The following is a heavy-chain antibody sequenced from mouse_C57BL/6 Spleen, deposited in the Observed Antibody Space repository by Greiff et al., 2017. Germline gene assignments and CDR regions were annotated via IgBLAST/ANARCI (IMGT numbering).Heavy chain of an antibody. CDR2: IDPETGGT. CDR1: GYTFTDYE. V-gene: IGHV1-15*01. CDR3: TRINYDY. Sequence: VQLQQSGAELVRPGASVTLSCKASGYTFTDYEMHWVKQTPVHGLEWIGAIDPETGGTAYNQKLKGKAILTAAKSSSTAYIELRSLTSEDSAVYYCTRINYDYWGQGTTLTVSS. J-gene: IGHJ2*01.